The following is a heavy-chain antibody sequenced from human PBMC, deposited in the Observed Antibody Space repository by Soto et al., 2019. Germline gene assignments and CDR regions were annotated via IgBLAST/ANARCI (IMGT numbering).Heavy chain of an antibody. V-gene: IGHV4-59*01. D-gene: IGHD5-18*01. CDR3: VRDPSYGYRYFDL. J-gene: IGHJ2*01. CDR2: IYYSGNT. CDR1: GGSISNYY. Sequence: QVQLQGSGPGLVKPSETLSLTCTVTGGSISNYYWNWIRQPPGKGLEWIGYIYYSGNTNYSPSFEGRVTMSVDTSKNQFSLKLTSVTAADTAVYYCVRDPSYGYRYFDLWGRGTLVTV.